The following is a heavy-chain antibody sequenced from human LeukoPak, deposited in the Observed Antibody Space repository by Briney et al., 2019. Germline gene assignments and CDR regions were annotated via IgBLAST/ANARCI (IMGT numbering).Heavy chain of an antibody. CDR2: ISGSGGST. CDR3: AKEELAAAGRYLDS. CDR1: GFTFTSYA. V-gene: IGHV3-23*01. J-gene: IGHJ4*02. D-gene: IGHD6-13*01. Sequence: GGSLRLSCVASGFTFTSYAMSWFRQAPGKGLEWISAISGSGGSTYYQDSVKGRFTISRDNSKNTLDLQMNSLRAEDTAVYYCAKEELAAAGRYLDSWGQGTLVTVSP.